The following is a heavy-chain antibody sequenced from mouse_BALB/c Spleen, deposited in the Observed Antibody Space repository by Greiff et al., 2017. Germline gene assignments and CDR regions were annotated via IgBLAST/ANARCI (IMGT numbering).Heavy chain of an antibody. CDR1: GYSFTSYW. CDR2: IDPSDIET. CDR3: GRGYYGSSYDY. Sequence: QVQLQQSGPQLVRPGASVKISCKASGYSFTSYWMHWVKQRPGQGLEWIGMIDPSDIETRLNQKFKDKATLTVDKSSSTAYMQLSSPTSEDSAVYYCGRGYYGSSYDYWGQGTTLTVSS. V-gene: IGHV1S127*01. J-gene: IGHJ2*01. D-gene: IGHD1-1*01.